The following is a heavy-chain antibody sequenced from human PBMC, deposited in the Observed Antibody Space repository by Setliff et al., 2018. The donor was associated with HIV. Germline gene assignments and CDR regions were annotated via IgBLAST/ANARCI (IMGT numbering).Heavy chain of an antibody. CDR1: GGSISSGTYY. D-gene: IGHD6-6*01. J-gene: IGHJ4*02. V-gene: IGHV4-31*03. CDR3: ASTSSLGSSLDY. CDR2: IYYSGST. Sequence: PSETLSLTCTVSGGSISSGTYYWSWIRQHPGKGLEWIGYIYYSGSTYYNPSLKSRVTISVDTSRNQFSLKLSSVTAADTAVYYCASTSSLGSSLDYWGQGTLVTVSS.